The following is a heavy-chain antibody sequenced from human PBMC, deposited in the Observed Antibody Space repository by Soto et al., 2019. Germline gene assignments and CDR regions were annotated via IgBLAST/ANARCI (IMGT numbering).Heavy chain of an antibody. CDR1: GGSISSSSYY. J-gene: IGHJ4*02. Sequence: SETLSLTCTVSGGSISSSSYYWGWIRQPPGKGLEWIGSIFYSGSTYYNPSLKSRVTISVDTSKNQFSLKLTSVTAADTAVYYCARGMTTVTTFDYWGQGTLVTVSS. D-gene: IGHD4-17*01. CDR3: ARGMTTVTTFDY. CDR2: IFYSGST. V-gene: IGHV4-39*07.